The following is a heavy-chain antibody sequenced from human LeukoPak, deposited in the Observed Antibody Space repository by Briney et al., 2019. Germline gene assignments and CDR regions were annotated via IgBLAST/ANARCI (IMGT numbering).Heavy chain of an antibody. V-gene: IGHV3-48*02. J-gene: IGHJ4*02. Sequence: PGGSLRLSCAASGFTFSSYSMNWVRQAPGRGLEWVSYISSSSGTIYYADSVKGRFTVSRDNAKNSLYLQMNSLRDEDTAVYYCARDNSGWYRLDYRGQGTLVTVSS. CDR2: ISSSSGTI. D-gene: IGHD6-19*01. CDR3: ARDNSGWYRLDY. CDR1: GFTFSSYS.